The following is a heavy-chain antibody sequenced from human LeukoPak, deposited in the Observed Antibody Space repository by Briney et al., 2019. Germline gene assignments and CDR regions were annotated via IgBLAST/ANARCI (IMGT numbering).Heavy chain of an antibody. CDR2: INHSGST. V-gene: IGHV4-34*01. D-gene: IGHD3-3*01. CDR1: GFTFDDYD. Sequence: PGGSLRLSCAASGFTFDDYDMNWIRQPPGKGLEWIGEINHSGSTNYNPSLKSRVTISVDTSKNQFSLKLSSVTAADTAVYYCARARRPKYDFWSGYYSRRASAFDIWGQGTMVTVSS. CDR3: ARARRPKYDFWSGYYSRRASAFDI. J-gene: IGHJ3*02.